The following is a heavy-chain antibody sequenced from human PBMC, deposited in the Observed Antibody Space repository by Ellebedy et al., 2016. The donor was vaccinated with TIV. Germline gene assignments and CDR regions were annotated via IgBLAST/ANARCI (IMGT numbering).Heavy chain of an antibody. V-gene: IGHV1-18*04. J-gene: IGHJ4*02. CDR2: ISIYNGNT. Sequence: AASVKVSCKASGYSFSIFGFSWVRQAPGQGLEWMGWISIYNGNTKYSQKFQGRVNMTTDTSTTTVYMELRSLRSDDTAVYYCAADRYCSGGNCYWVDYWGQGTLVTVSS. CDR1: GYSFSIFG. D-gene: IGHD2-15*01. CDR3: AADRYCSGGNCYWVDY.